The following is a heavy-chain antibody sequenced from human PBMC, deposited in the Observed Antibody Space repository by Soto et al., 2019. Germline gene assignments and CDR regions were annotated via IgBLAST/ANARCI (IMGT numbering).Heavy chain of an antibody. CDR1: GFTFSSYA. J-gene: IGHJ5*02. V-gene: IGHV3-23*01. CDR2: IGGGGSST. D-gene: IGHD4-17*01. CDR3: AKDRTTVTTGKWIDP. Sequence: GGSLRLSCAASGFTFSSYAMSWVRQAPGEGLGWVSAIGGGGSSTYYADSVKGRFTISRDNSKNTLYLQMNSLRADDTAVYYCAKDRTTVTTGKWIDPWGPGTLVTVSS.